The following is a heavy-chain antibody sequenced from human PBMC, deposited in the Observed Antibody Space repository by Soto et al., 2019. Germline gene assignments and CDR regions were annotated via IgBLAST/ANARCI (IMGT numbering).Heavy chain of an antibody. CDR1: GGTFSSYA. Sequence: QVQLVQSGAEVKKPGSSVKVSCKAPGGTFSSYAISWVRHAPGQGLEWMGGIIPICGTAKYAQKFQGRVTITADESTSTGYMELSRLRSEDTAVYYCARSQGGSSSLDIYYYYYYGMDVWGQGTTVTVSS. D-gene: IGHD2-15*01. J-gene: IGHJ6*02. CDR2: IIPICGTA. CDR3: ARSQGGSSSLDIYYYYYYGMDV. V-gene: IGHV1-69*01.